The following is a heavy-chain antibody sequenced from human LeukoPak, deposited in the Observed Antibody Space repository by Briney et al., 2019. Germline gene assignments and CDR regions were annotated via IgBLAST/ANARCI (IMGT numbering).Heavy chain of an antibody. D-gene: IGHD3-3*01. CDR1: GFTFSSYA. CDR2: ISGSGGST. V-gene: IGHV3-23*01. Sequence: GGSLRLSCAASGFTFSSYAMSWVRQAPGKGLEWVSAISGSGGSTYYADSVKGRFTISRDNSKNTLYLQMNSLRAEDTAVYYCAKAKYYDFWSGYHPDYWGQGTLVTVSS. CDR3: AKAKYYDFWSGYHPDY. J-gene: IGHJ4*02.